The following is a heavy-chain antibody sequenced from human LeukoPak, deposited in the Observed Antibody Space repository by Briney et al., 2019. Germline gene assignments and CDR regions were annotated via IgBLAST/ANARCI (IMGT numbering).Heavy chain of an antibody. Sequence: SETLSLTCAVYGGSFSGYYWSWIRRPPGKGLEWIGEINHSGSTNYNPSLKSRVTISVDTSKNQFSLKLSSVTAADTAVYYCATTPPTRGFDYWGQGTLVTVSS. CDR2: INHSGST. V-gene: IGHV4-34*01. CDR3: ATTPPTRGFDY. D-gene: IGHD3-10*01. CDR1: GGSFSGYY. J-gene: IGHJ4*02.